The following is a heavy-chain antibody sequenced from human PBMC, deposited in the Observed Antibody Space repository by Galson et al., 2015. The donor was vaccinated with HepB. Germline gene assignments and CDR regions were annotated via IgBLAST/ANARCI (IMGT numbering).Heavy chain of an antibody. J-gene: IGHJ4*03. CDR2: MNPNTGNT. Sequence: SVKVSCKASGYTFTTYDINWVRQATGQGLEWMGWMNPNTGNTGYSQKFQGRVAMTRNTSISTAYLELSSLRSEDTAVYYCARVLGRWLQWDDYWGQGTTVTVSS. CDR3: ARVLGRWLQWDDY. CDR1: GYTFTTYD. D-gene: IGHD5-24*01. V-gene: IGHV1-8*01.